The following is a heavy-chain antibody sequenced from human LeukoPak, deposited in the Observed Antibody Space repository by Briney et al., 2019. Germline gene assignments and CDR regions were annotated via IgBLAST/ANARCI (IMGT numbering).Heavy chain of an antibody. CDR2: ISSSSSYI. CDR3: AREGIAMAAIYFFDY. J-gene: IGHJ4*02. Sequence: GGSLRLSCAASGFTFSSYSMNWVRQAPGKGLEWVSSISSSSSYIYYADSVKGRFTISRDNAKNSLYLQMNSLRAEDTAVYYCAREGIAMAAIYFFDYWGQGTLVTVSS. CDR1: GFTFSSYS. D-gene: IGHD6-19*01. V-gene: IGHV3-21*01.